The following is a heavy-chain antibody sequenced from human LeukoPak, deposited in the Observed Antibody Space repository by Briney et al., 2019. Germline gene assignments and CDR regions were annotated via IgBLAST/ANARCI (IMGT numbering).Heavy chain of an antibody. D-gene: IGHD5-18*01. V-gene: IGHV3-21*01. CDR2: VSSSGSYI. CDR3: ARGGGSYGKYYFDY. J-gene: IGHJ4*02. CDR1: GFTFSNYP. Sequence: GGSLRLSCAASGFTFSNYPKGWARLPPGPGLESDSSVSSSGSYIYYADSVKGRFTISRDNATNSLYPQMHSLRAEDSAVYYCARGGGSYGKYYFDYWGQGTLVTVSS.